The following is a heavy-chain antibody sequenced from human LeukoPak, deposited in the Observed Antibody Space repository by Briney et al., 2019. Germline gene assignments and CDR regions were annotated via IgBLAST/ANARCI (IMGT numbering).Heavy chain of an antibody. V-gene: IGHV3-7*01. J-gene: IGHJ4*02. D-gene: IGHD7-27*01. Sequence: GGSLRLSCAASRFTFSTYWMALVRQAPGKGLECVAKIKQGGSEKSYVASVKGRFAISRETANNSLYLQMNSLRAEDTAVYYCPRGTWGPHFWGQGPLVTVSS. CDR3: PRGTWGPHF. CDR2: IKQGGSEK. CDR1: RFTFSTYW.